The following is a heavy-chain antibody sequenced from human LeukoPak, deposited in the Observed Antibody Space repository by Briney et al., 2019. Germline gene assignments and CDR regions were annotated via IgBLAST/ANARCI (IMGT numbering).Heavy chain of an antibody. CDR2: INTDGSTT. D-gene: IGHD4/OR15-4a*01. V-gene: IGHV3-74*01. CDR1: GFTFSSYL. Sequence: GGSLRLSCAASGFTFSSYLMHWGRQAPGKGLVWVSRINTDGSTTNYADSVKGRFTISRDNAKNTLYLQMNSLRVEDTAVYYCARDLDYTLDYWGQGTLVTVSS. J-gene: IGHJ4*02. CDR3: ARDLDYTLDY.